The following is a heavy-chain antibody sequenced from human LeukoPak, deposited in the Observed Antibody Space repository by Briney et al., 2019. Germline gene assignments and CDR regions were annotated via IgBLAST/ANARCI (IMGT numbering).Heavy chain of an antibody. CDR2: ISSSSSHI. CDR1: GFTFTAYA. CDR3: ARAPVAPAYYFDS. J-gene: IGHJ4*02. Sequence: KSGGSLRLSCAASGFTFTAYAMNWVRQAPGKGLEWVSSISSSSSHIYYADSVKGRFTISRDNAKNSLFLQMNSLRAEDTALYYCARAPVAPAYYFDSWGQGTLVTVSS. V-gene: IGHV3-21*01. D-gene: IGHD6-19*01.